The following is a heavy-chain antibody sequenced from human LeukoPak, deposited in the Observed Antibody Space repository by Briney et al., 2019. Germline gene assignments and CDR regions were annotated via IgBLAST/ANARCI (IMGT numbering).Heavy chain of an antibody. D-gene: IGHD3-22*01. V-gene: IGHV1-69*13. CDR2: IIPIFGTA. CDR1: GGTFSNYA. Sequence: SVKVSCKASGGTFSNYAINWVRQAPGPGLEWMGGIIPIFGTANYAQKFQGRVTIIADESTSTVYMELNSLKSEDTAVYHCARGWDYDSGGRPTAYVYWGQGTLVTVSS. J-gene: IGHJ4*02. CDR3: ARGWDYDSGGRPTAYVY.